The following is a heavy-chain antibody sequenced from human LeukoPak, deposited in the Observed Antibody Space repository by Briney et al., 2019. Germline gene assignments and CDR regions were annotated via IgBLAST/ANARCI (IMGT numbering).Heavy chain of an antibody. V-gene: IGHV1-18*01. Sequence: ASVKVSCKASGYTFTSYGISWVRQAPGQGLEWMGWISAYNGNTNNAQKLQGRVTMTTDTSTSTAYMELRSLRSDDTAVYYCARSEYYYDSSGYSYYYYGMDVWGQGTTVTVSS. CDR1: GYTFTSYG. J-gene: IGHJ6*02. CDR2: ISAYNGNT. CDR3: ARSEYYYDSSGYSYYYYGMDV. D-gene: IGHD3-22*01.